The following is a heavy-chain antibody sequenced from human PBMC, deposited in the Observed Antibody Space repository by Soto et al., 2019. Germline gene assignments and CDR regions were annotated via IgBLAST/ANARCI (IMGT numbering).Heavy chain of an antibody. CDR1: GGTFSIYT. CDR2: IIPILGIA. Sequence: SVKVSCKASGGTFSIYTISWVRQAPGQGLEWMGRIIPILGIANYAQKFQGRVTITADKSTSTAYMELSSLRSEDTAVYYCARYLGVHDAFDIWGQGTMVTVSS. V-gene: IGHV1-69*02. D-gene: IGHD2-8*01. J-gene: IGHJ3*02. CDR3: ARYLGVHDAFDI.